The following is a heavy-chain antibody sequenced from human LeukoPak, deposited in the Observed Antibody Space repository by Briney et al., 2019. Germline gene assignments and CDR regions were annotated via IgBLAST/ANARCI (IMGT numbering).Heavy chain of an antibody. CDR1: GYTFTGYY. CDR2: INPNSGGK. V-gene: IGHV1-2*02. Sequence: ASVKVSCKASGYTFTGYYMHWVRQAPGQGLEWMGWINPNSGGKNYEQKFQGRVTMTRDTSITTAYMELSRLRSDDTAVYYCARDLSVSDYYYYYMDVWGKGTTVTVSS. CDR3: ARDLSVSDYYYYYMDV. J-gene: IGHJ6*03. D-gene: IGHD2-8*01.